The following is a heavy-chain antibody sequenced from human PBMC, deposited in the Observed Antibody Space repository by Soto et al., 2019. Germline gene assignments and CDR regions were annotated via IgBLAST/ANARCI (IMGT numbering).Heavy chain of an antibody. CDR3: ARAGFYYDSSGYPLPNYYYYYGMDV. Sequence: PSETLSLTCTVSGGSFSGYYWSWIRQPPGKGLEWIGEINHSGSTNYNPSLKSRVTISVDTSKSQFSLKLSSVTAADTAVYYCARAGFYYDSSGYPLPNYYYYYGMDVWGQGTTVTVSS. CDR1: GGSFSGYY. D-gene: IGHD3-22*01. V-gene: IGHV4-34*01. J-gene: IGHJ6*02. CDR2: INHSGST.